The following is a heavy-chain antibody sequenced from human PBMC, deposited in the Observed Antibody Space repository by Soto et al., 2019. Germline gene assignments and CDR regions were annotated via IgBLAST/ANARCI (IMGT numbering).Heavy chain of an antibody. D-gene: IGHD1-26*01. CDR1: GYTFTGHY. V-gene: IGHV1-2*02. J-gene: IGHJ4*02. Sequence: GASVKVSCKVSGYTFTGHYIHWVRQAPEQGPEWMGEIGPESGATRYAQKFQGRVTMTRDMSITTVYMEVNNLSPDDTAVYYCGRGRSGQIVVFYWGQGTPVTVSS. CDR2: IGPESGAT. CDR3: GRGRSGQIVVFY.